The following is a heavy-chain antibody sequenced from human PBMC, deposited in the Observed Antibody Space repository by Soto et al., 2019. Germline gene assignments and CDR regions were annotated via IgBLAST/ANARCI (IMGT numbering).Heavy chain of an antibody. CDR2: IIPIFGTA. V-gene: IGHV1-69*06. CDR3: AGDPRPNYDSSVYFGGYSSYGMVV. Sequence: ASVKVSCKAAGGTFSSYAISWVRQAPGQGLEWMGGIIPIFGTANYAQKFQGRVTITADKSTSTAYMELSSLRSEDTAVYYCAGDPRPNYDSSVYFGGYSSYGMVVWCQGLTVTGFS. CDR1: GGTFSSYA. D-gene: IGHD3-22*01. J-gene: IGHJ6*02.